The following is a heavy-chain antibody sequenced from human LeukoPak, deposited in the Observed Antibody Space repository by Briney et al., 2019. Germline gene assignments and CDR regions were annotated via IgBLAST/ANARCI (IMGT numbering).Heavy chain of an antibody. Sequence: RTGGSLTLSCAASGFTFDDYAMHWVRQAPGKRLEWVSCISWNSGSIGYADSVKGRFTISRDNANNSLYLQMNSLRAEDTAFYYCAKAGGSVTTRSHFGYWGQGTLVTVSS. D-gene: IGHD4-17*01. CDR2: ISWNSGSI. V-gene: IGHV3-9*01. CDR3: AKAGGSVTTRSHFGY. CDR1: GFTFDDYA. J-gene: IGHJ4*02.